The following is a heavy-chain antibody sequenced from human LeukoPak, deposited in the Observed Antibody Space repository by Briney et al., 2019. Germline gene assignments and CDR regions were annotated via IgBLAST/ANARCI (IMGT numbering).Heavy chain of an antibody. CDR3: ARDREVSGGFDP. CDR2: IYYSGST. V-gene: IGHV4-39*07. D-gene: IGHD3-10*01. CDR1: GGSISSSSYY. J-gene: IGHJ5*02. Sequence: PSETLSLTCTVSGGSISSSSYYWGWIRQPPGKGLEWIGSIYYSGSTYYNPSLKSRVTISVDTSKNQFSLKLSSVTAADTAVYYCARDREVSGGFDPWGQGTLVTVSS.